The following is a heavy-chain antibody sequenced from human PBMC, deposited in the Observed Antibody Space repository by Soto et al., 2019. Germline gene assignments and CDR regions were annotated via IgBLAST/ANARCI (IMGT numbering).Heavy chain of an antibody. D-gene: IGHD7-27*01. CDR3: ARAAGEIDAFDI. J-gene: IGHJ3*02. CDR2: TRNKANSYTT. CDR1: GFTFSDHY. V-gene: IGHV3-72*01. Sequence: GGSLRLSCAASGFTFSDHYMDWVRQAPGKGLEWIGRTRNKANSYTTDYAASVKGRFTISRDDSKNTLYLQMNSLKTEDTAVYDGARAAGEIDAFDIWGQGTMVTVSS.